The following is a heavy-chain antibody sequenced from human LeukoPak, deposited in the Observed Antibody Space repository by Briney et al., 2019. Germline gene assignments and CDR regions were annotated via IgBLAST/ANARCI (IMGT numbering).Heavy chain of an antibody. J-gene: IGHJ4*02. CDR3: ARDPCRGAPDYLDY. Sequence: PGGSLRLSCAASGFTFSSYAMHWVRQAPGKGLEWVAVISDDGGIKLYTDSVKGRFSISRDNSKDTMSLEMNSLRAEDTAVYYCARDPCRGAPDYLDYWGQGTLVTVSS. CDR2: ISDDGGIK. V-gene: IGHV3-30-3*01. D-gene: IGHD1-14*01. CDR1: GFTFSSYA.